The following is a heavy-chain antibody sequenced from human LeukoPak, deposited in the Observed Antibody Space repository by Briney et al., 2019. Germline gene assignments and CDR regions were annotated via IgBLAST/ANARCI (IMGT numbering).Heavy chain of an antibody. CDR1: GFSFSDAW. V-gene: IGHV3-15*01. CDR2: ILGKTDGGTT. J-gene: IGHJ5*02. CDR3: TTYLSP. Sequence: GGSLRLSCAASGFSFSDAWMSWVRQAPGKGLEWVGRILGKTDGGTTDYAAPVKGRFTISRDDSEDTLYLQMNNLKIEDTAIYYCTTYLSPRGQGTLVTVSS.